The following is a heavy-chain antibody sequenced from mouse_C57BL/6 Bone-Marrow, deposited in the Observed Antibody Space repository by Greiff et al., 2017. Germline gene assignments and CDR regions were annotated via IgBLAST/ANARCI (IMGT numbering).Heavy chain of an antibody. J-gene: IGHJ3*01. Sequence: VQLKESGPELVRPAHSVKLTCKATGFTFTDSYTNWVKQRPGQGLEWIARIYTGCGNTYYNEKLQGKATLNAGKSSSTAYMQLSSLTSEDSAVYFCARRGRGGWFAYWGQGTLVTVSA. CDR2: IYTGCGNT. V-gene: IGHV1-76*01. CDR1: GFTFTDSY. CDR3: ARRGRGGWFAY.